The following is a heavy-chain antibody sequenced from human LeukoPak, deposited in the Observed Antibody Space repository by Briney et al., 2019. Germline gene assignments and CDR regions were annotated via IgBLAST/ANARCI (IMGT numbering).Heavy chain of an antibody. D-gene: IGHD3-22*01. CDR1: GFTVSSNY. J-gene: IGHJ3*02. CDR2: IYSGGST. V-gene: IGHV3-66*01. CDR3: ARDWEIVVDGPLLAFDI. Sequence: GGSLRLSCAASGFTVSSNYMSWVRQAPGKGLEWVSVIYSGGSTYYADSVKGRFTISRDNSKNTLYLQMNSLRAEDTAVYYCARDWEIVVDGPLLAFDIWGQGTMVTVSS.